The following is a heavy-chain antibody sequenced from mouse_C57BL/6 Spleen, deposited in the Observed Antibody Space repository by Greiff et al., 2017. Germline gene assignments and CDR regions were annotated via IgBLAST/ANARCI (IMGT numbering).Heavy chain of an antibody. Sequence: QVQLQQPGAELVKPGASVKLSCKASGYTFTSYWMQWVKQRPGQGLEWIGEIDPSDSYTTYNQKFKGKATLTVDTSSSTAYMQLSSLTSEDSAVYYCARVDYGSSYGGDYWGQGTTLTVSS. V-gene: IGHV1-50*01. CDR1: GYTFTSYW. J-gene: IGHJ2*01. CDR2: IDPSDSYT. D-gene: IGHD1-1*01. CDR3: ARVDYGSSYGGDY.